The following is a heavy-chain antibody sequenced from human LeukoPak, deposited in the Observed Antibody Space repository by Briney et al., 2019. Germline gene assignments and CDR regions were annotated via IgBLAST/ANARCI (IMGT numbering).Heavy chain of an antibody. CDR2: IYYSGST. CDR1: GGSISSYY. V-gene: IGHV4-59*01. J-gene: IGHJ4*02. CDR3: ARGCSGYDYCDY. Sequence: SETLSLTYTVSGGSISSYYWSWIRQPPGKGLEWIGYIYYSGSTNYNPSLKSRVTISVDTSKNQFSLKLSSVTAADTAVYYCARGCSGYDYCDYWGQGTLVTVSS. D-gene: IGHD5-12*01.